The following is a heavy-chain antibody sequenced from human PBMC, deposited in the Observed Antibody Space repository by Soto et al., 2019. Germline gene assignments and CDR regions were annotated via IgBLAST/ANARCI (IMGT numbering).Heavy chain of an antibody. D-gene: IGHD5-18*01. CDR1: GGSISSRSFY. CDR2: GYYLGGF. Sequence: SETLSLTCTVSGGSISSRSFYWGWIRLPPGKGLEWIGSGYYLGGFYSNPSLKSRVTMSVDTSKNQFSLKLSSVTAADTAMYYCARHYGYNYGYIDSWGQGTPVTVSS. J-gene: IGHJ4*02. V-gene: IGHV4-39*01. CDR3: ARHYGYNYGYIDS.